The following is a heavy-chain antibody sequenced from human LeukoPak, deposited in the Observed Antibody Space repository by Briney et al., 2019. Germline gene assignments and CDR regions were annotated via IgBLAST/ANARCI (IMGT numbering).Heavy chain of an antibody. CDR2: INHSGST. CDR1: GGSFSGYY. V-gene: IGHV4-34*01. CDR3: ARDGYSSSWQNFDY. D-gene: IGHD6-13*01. J-gene: IGHJ4*02. Sequence: SETLSLTCAVYGGSFSGYYWSWIRQPPGKGLEWIGEINHSGSTNYNPSLKSRVTISVDTSKNQFSLKLSSVTAADAAVYYCARDGYSSSWQNFDYWGQGALVTVSS.